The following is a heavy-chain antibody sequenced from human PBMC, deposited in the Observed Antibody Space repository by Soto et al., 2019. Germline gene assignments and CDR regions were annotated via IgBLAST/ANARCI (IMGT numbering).Heavy chain of an antibody. D-gene: IGHD4-17*01. V-gene: IGHV1-18*01. CDR3: ARDGYGDYGY. CDR2: ISTYNGNT. J-gene: IGHJ4*02. CDR1: GYTFTSNG. Sequence: QVQLVQSGAEVKKPGTSVKVSCKASGYTFTSNGISWVRQAPGQGLEWMGWISTYNGNTNYAQKLQGRVTMTRDTSTSIDDTEVGDVRSDDTAVYYCARDGYGDYGYWGQGSLVTVSS.